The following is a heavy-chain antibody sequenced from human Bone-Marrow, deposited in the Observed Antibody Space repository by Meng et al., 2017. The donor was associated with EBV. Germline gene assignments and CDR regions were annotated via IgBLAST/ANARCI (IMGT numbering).Heavy chain of an antibody. CDR3: ARRERWGLDH. V-gene: IGHV4-4*02. Sequence: QVHLQRWGARLLKPSGXRSLTCAVSGGYIISSNWWSWVLQPTGKGLEWIGEIYNTESTNYNPSLGSGVNISVDKSKKQMTLHLRSVTAADTAVYYCARRERWGLDHWGQGTLVTVSS. J-gene: IGHJ5*02. D-gene: IGHD2-21*02. CDR2: IYNTEST. CDR1: GGYIISSNW.